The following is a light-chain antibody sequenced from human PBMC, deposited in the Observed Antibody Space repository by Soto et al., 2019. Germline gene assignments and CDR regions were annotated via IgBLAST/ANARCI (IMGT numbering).Light chain of an antibody. CDR2: GAS. CDR3: QHYNNWPPWT. Sequence: EMVMTQSPATLSVSPGERATLSCRASQSVSSNLAWYQQKPGQAPRLLIYGASTRATGIPARFSGSGSGTEFTLTINSLQSEDFAVYYCQHYNNWPPWTFGQGTKVEIK. CDR1: QSVSSN. V-gene: IGKV3-15*01. J-gene: IGKJ1*01.